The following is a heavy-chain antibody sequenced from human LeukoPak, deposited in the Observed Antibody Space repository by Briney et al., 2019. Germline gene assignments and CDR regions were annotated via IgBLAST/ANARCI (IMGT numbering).Heavy chain of an antibody. J-gene: IGHJ6*04. CDR2: IYHSGST. CDR3: ARDTGSSSGGGSGMDV. V-gene: IGHV4-38-2*02. CDR1: GYSISSGYY. D-gene: IGHD6-13*01. Sequence: SETLSLTCAVSGYSISSGYYWGWIRQPPGQGLEWIGNIYHSGSTLYNPSLKSRVTISVDTSKTQFSLNLSSVTAADTAVYYCARDTGSSSGGGSGMDVWGKGTTVTVSS.